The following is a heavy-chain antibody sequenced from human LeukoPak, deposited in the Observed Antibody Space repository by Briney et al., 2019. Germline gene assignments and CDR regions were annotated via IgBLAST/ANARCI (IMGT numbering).Heavy chain of an antibody. CDR3: ARDVDTATDQINDF. CDR1: GYTFTSHG. D-gene: IGHD5-18*01. Sequence: ASVTVSCKASGYTFTSHGISWVRQAPGQGLEWMGWVSTYNGNTNYVPKYQGRVTMTTDTSTSTAYMELRSLRSDDTAVYYCARDVDTATDQINDFWGQGTLVTVSS. V-gene: IGHV1-18*04. CDR2: VSTYNGNT. J-gene: IGHJ4*02.